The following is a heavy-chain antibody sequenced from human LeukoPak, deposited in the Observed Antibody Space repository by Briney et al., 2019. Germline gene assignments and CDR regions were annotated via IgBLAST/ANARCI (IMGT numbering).Heavy chain of an antibody. CDR2: ISYSGST. D-gene: IGHD1-26*01. J-gene: IGHJ4*02. Sequence: PSETLSLTCTVSGGSISSSSYYWGWIRQPPGKGLEWIGSISYSGSTYYNPSLKSRVTISVDTSKNQFSLKLSSVTAADTAVYYCARHRSTVLGGTLRIFDYWGQGTLVTVSS. CDR1: GGSISSSSYY. CDR3: ARHRSTVLGGTLRIFDY. V-gene: IGHV4-39*01.